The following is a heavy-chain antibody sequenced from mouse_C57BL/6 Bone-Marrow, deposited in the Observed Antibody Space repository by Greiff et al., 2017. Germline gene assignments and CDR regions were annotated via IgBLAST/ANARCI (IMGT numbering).Heavy chain of an antibody. V-gene: IGHV14-4*01. J-gene: IGHJ2*01. D-gene: IGHD2-2*01. CDR2: IDPENGDT. CDR3: TTEVTTPDY. Sequence: VQLQQSGAELVRPGASVKLSCTASGFNIKDDYMHWVKQRPEQGLEWIGWIDPENGDTEYASKFQGKATIKADTSSNTAYLQLSSLTSEDTAVYYCTTEVTTPDYWGQGTTLTVSS. CDR1: GFNIKDDY.